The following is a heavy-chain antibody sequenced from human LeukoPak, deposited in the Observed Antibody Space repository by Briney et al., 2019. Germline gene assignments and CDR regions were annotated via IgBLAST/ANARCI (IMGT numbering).Heavy chain of an antibody. CDR2: INHSGST. CDR3: ARGPDFYDSSGYYPI. Sequence: SETLSLTCAAHGGSFTNYYWSWIRQLPGKRLEMIGEINHSGSTKYNLSLKSRITISVDRSKYQFSLKLSSVTAADTAVYYCARGPDFYDSSGYYPIWGQGTLVTVSS. D-gene: IGHD3-22*01. V-gene: IGHV4-34*01. CDR1: GGSFTNYY. J-gene: IGHJ4*02.